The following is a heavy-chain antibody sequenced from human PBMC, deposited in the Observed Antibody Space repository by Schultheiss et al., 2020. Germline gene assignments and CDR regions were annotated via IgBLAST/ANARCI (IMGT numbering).Heavy chain of an antibody. D-gene: IGHD6-19*01. CDR1: AYTFTDYY. CDR3: ARIPGIAVAGTAGVWEFDY. Sequence: AAVKVSCKASAYTFTDYYIHWVRQAPGQGLEWMGRINPNSGGTNSAQKFQGRVTMTRDTSINTAYMEVSRLRSDDTAMYYCARIPGIAVAGTAGVWEFDYWGKGTLVTVSS. J-gene: IGHJ4*02. V-gene: IGHV1-2*06. CDR2: INPNSGGT.